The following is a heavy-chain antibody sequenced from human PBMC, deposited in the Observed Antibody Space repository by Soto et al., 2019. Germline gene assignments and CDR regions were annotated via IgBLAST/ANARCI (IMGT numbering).Heavy chain of an antibody. CDR3: ARDGPAPYYYYGMDV. V-gene: IGHV1-18*01. CDR1: GYSFTTYG. J-gene: IGHJ6*02. Sequence: QVQLVQSGGEVKKPGASVKVSCKTSGYSFTTYGISWVRQAPGQGLEWMGWISAYNGNTNDAHKLQDRVTMTTDTSTSTAYMELRSLRSDDTAVYYCARDGPAPYYYYGMDVWGQGSTVTVSS. CDR2: ISAYNGNT.